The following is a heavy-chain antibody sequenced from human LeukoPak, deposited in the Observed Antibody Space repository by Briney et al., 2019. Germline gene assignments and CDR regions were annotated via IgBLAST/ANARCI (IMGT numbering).Heavy chain of an antibody. V-gene: IGHV4-34*01. CDR3: ARGAMIVSAFDI. CDR2: INHSGST. D-gene: IGHD3-22*01. J-gene: IGHJ3*02. Sequence: SETLSLTCAVYGGSFGGYYCSWIRQPPGKGLEWIGEINHSGSTNYSPSLKSRVTISVDTSKNQFSLRLSSVTAADTAVYYCARGAMIVSAFDIWGQGTMVTVSS. CDR1: GGSFGGYY.